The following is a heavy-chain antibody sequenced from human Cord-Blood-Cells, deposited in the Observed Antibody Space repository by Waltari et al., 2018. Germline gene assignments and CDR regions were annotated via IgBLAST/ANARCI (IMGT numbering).Heavy chain of an antibody. CDR1: GYTFPGYY. D-gene: IGHD5-12*01. V-gene: IGHV1-2*02. Sequence: QVQLVQSGAEVKKPGASVKVSCKASGYTFPGYYMPWVRQAPGQGLEWMGWINPNSGGTNYAQKFQGRVTMTRDTSISTAYMELSRLRSDDTAVYYCARAVPYSGYDRSAFDIWGQGTMVTVSS. CDR3: ARAVPYSGYDRSAFDI. J-gene: IGHJ3*02. CDR2: INPNSGGT.